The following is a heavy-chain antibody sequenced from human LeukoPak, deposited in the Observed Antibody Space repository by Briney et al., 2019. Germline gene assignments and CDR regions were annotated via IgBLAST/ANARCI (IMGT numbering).Heavy chain of an antibody. CDR3: AGLPPRSWSYYYYGMDV. CDR1: GRSISGSSYY. J-gene: IGHJ6*02. V-gene: IGHV4-39*07. Sequence: SETLSLTCTVSGRSISGSSYYWGWIRQPPGKWLEWFGSIYYSGSTYYNPFLKSRVTISVDTSKNQFSLKLSSVTAADTAVYYCAGLPPRSWSYYYYGMDVWGQGTTVTVSS. CDR2: IYYSGST. D-gene: IGHD6-13*01.